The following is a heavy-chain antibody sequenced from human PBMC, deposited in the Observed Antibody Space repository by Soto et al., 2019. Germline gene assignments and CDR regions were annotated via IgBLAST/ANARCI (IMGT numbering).Heavy chain of an antibody. J-gene: IGHJ5*02. CDR1: GGSISSGGYY. CDR2: IYSSGST. Sequence: QVQLQESGPGLVKPSQTLSLTCSVSGGSISSGGYYWSWVCQHPGKGLEWIGYIYSSGSTYHNPSLESRVSISIDTSKNHFSLKLTSVTAADTAVYFCARGTYTSGYAIDLWGQGTLVTVSS. V-gene: IGHV4-31*03. CDR3: ARGTYTSGYAIDL. D-gene: IGHD3-9*01.